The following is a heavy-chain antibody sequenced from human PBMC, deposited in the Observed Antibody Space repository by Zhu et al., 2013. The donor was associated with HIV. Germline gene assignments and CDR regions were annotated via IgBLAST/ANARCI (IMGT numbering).Heavy chain of an antibody. V-gene: IGHV1-18*01. CDR2: ISAYNDNT. J-gene: IGHJ4*02. Sequence: QVQLVQSGAEVKKPGAXVKVSCKASGYIFTSYGISWVRQAPGQGLEWMGWISAYNDNTNYAQKFQGRVTMTTDTSTSTAHMELRSLRSDDTAVYYCAREVGYYYDSSGYYYDYWGQGTLVTVSS. CDR3: AREVGYYYDSSGYYYDY. CDR1: GYIFTSYG. D-gene: IGHD3-22*01.